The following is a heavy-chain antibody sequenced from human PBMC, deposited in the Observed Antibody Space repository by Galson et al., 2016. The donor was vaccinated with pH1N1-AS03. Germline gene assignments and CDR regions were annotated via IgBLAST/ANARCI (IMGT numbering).Heavy chain of an antibody. V-gene: IGHV1-2*02. CDR1: GYNFGDYY. J-gene: IGHJ5*02. CDR2: ISPTTGGT. Sequence: SVKVSCKASGYNFGDYYIHWVRQAPGQGLEWMGWISPTTGGTDYAQNLLDRVTTTRDTSINTAYMELSSLKLDDTAVYYCAREVANTFGGTPRGGWFDPWGQGTLVTVSS. D-gene: IGHD3-16*01. CDR3: AREVANTFGGTPRGGWFDP.